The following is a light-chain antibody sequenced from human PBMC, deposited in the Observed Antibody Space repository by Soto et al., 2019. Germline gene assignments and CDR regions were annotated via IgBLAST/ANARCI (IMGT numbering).Light chain of an antibody. CDR3: MPGSFWPWT. CDR2: KVS. V-gene: IGKV2-30*01. J-gene: IGKJ1*01. Sequence: VVLTQSPLSLPVTLGQPASISGRSSQSLVYRDGNAYLIWFHQRPGQSPRRLIFKVSNRDSGVPDRFSGSAAGSDFTLKISRVEAEDVGVYYCMPGSFWPWTFGQGTKVDIK. CDR1: QSLVYRDGNAY.